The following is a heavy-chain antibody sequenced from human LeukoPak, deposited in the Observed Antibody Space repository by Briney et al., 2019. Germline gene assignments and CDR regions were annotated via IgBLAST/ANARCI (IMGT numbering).Heavy chain of an antibody. CDR1: GYILTDRY. CDR3: ATRPPGDDFWSGYYPFDF. CDR2: INPNSGGT. V-gene: IGHV1-2*02. D-gene: IGHD3-3*01. Sequence: ASVKVSCKASGYILTDRYMHWVRPAPGQGLEWMGWINPNSGGTNYAQKLQGRVTMTRDTCISTAYMELSRLRSDDTGVYYCATRPPGDDFWSGYYPFDFWGQGTLVTVSS. J-gene: IGHJ4*02.